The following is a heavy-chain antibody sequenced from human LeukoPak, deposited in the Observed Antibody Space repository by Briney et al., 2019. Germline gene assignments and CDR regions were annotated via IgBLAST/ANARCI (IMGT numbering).Heavy chain of an antibody. Sequence: GSLRLSCAASGFTFSSYSMNWVRQAPGKRLEWVSSISSSSSYIYYADSVKGRFTISRDNAKNSLYLQMNSLRAEDTAVYYCARASGWHYYYYYMDVWGKGTTVTVSS. CDR2: ISSSSSYI. J-gene: IGHJ6*03. CDR3: ARASGWHYYYYYMDV. D-gene: IGHD6-19*01. V-gene: IGHV3-21*01. CDR1: GFTFSSYS.